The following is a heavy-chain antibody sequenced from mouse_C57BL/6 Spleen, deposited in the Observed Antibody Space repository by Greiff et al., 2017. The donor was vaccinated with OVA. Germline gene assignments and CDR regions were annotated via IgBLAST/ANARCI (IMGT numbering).Heavy chain of an antibody. D-gene: IGHD2-3*01. V-gene: IGHV5-2*01. CDR2: INSDGGST. CDR1: EYEFPSHD. J-gene: IGHJ2*01. Sequence: DVHLVESGGGLVQPGESLKLSCESNEYEFPSHDMSWVRKTPEKRLELVAAINSDGGSTYYPDTMERRFIISRDNTKKTLDLQMRSLRAEDTALYYCAREVYDGYSLDYWGQGTTLTVSS. CDR3: AREVYDGYSLDY.